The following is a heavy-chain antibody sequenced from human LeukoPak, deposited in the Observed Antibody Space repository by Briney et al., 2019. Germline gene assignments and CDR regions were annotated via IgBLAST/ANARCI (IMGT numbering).Heavy chain of an antibody. CDR1: GFTFSNSW. D-gene: IGHD5/OR15-5a*01. CDR2: IKPDGSAQ. Sequence: PGGSLRLSCAASGFTFSNSWMSWVRQAPGKGLERVATIKPDGSAQYYVDSVKGRFTISRDNAKNSLFLQINSLRAEDTAVYYCAVSFDYWGQGTLVTVSS. V-gene: IGHV3-7*01. CDR3: AVSFDY. J-gene: IGHJ4*02.